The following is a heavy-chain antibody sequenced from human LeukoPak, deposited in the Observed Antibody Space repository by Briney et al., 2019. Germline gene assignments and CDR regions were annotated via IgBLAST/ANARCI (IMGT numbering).Heavy chain of an antibody. CDR3: STYGGGAG. CDR1: GFTFAPAW. J-gene: IGHJ4*02. D-gene: IGHD3-10*01. V-gene: IGHV3-15*01. Sequence: NPGGSLRLSCAASGFTFAPAWMSWVRQAPGKGLEWLGRITSNADGGTTDYAAPVKGRFTISRDDSKNMAYLQMNSLQSEDTAMYYCSTYGGGAGWGQGTLVTVSS. CDR2: ITSNADGGTT.